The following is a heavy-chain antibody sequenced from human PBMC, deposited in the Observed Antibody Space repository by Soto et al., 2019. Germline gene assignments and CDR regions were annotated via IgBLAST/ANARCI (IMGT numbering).Heavy chain of an antibody. J-gene: IGHJ4*02. CDR3: ASSVGGWYFDY. CDR2: IYYSGST. V-gene: IGHV4-31*03. Sequence: QVQLQESGPGLVKPSQTLSLTCTVSGASITSGDYYWSWIRQHTGKGLEWIGYIYYSGSTYYNPSLKSRVTISVDTSKNQFSLKLNSVTAADTAVYYCASSVGGWYFDYWGQGTLVTVPS. CDR1: GASITSGDYY. D-gene: IGHD6-19*01.